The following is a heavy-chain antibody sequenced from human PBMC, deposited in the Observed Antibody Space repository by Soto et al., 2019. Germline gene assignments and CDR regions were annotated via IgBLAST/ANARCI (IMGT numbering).Heavy chain of an antibody. CDR2: IKSKTDGGTT. V-gene: IGHV3-15*01. D-gene: IGHD5-12*01. J-gene: IGHJ4*02. CDR3: TTDVEVATIGVFDY. Sequence: GGSLRLSCAASGFTFSNAWMSWVRQAPGKGLEWVGRIKSKTDGGTTDYAAPVKGRFTISRDDSKNTLYLQMNSLKTEDTAVYYCTTDVEVATIGVFDYWGQGTLVTVSS. CDR1: GFTFSNAW.